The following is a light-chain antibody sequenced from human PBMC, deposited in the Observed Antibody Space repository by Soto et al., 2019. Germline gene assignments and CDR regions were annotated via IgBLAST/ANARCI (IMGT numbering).Light chain of an antibody. J-gene: IGKJ1*01. V-gene: IGKV3-15*01. CDR2: GAS. CDR3: QQYNNWPPWT. CDR1: QSVSSN. Sequence: EIVMTQSPATLSVSPGERATLSCSASQSVSSNLAWYQQKPGQAPRLLIYGASTTATGIPARFSGSGSGTEFTLTISSLPSEDFAVYYCQQYNNWPPWTLGQGTKVEIK.